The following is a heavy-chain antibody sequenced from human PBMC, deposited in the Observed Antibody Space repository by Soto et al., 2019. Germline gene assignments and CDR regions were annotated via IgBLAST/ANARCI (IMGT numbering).Heavy chain of an antibody. J-gene: IGHJ1*01. V-gene: IGHV4-59*01. CDR1: GGSIIGFY. D-gene: IGHD3-9*01. CDR2: IFYAGTT. Sequence: PSETLSLTCTVSGGSIIGFYWSWMRQPPGKGLEWIGYIFYAGTTLYTPSLKSRVTISVDTSKNQFSLKLSSVTAADTAVYYCPGHDRTDKLQKRMGLWGQGTLVTVSS. CDR3: PGHDRTDKLQKRMGL.